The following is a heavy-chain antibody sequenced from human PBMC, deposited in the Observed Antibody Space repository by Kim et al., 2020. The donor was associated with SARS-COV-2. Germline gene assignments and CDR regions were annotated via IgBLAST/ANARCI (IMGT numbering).Heavy chain of an antibody. V-gene: IGHV3-53*01. Sequence: GGRTYYADSVKGRFTISRDNSKNTLYLQMNSLRAEDTAVYYCASTTKFDYWGQGTLVTVSS. J-gene: IGHJ4*02. CDR3: ASTTKFDY. D-gene: IGHD1-26*01. CDR2: GGRT.